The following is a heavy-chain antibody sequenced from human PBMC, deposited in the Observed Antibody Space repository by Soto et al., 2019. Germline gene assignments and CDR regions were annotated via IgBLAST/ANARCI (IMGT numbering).Heavy chain of an antibody. Sequence: GGSLRLSCAASGFTFSHAWMSWVRQAPGKGLEWVGRIKSKADGETKDYGAPVRGRFTISRDDAKDILYLQMNSLRIEDTAVYYCCVVKRLDQYSTSGYWFYPWGPGTLVTVSS. J-gene: IGHJ5*02. D-gene: IGHD2-15*01. V-gene: IGHV3-15*01. CDR2: IKSKADGETK. CDR3: CVVKRLDQYSTSGYWFYP. CDR1: GFTFSHAW.